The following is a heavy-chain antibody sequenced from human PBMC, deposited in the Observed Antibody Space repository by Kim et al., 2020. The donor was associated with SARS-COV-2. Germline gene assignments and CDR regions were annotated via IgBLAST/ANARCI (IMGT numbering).Heavy chain of an antibody. CDR1: GFSLSTSGVG. CDR2: IYWDDDK. CDR3: AHSDRDYYDSSGQFGY. Sequence: SGPTLVKPTQTLTLTCTFSGFSLSTSGVGVGWIRQPPGKALEWLALIYWDDDKRYSPSLKSRLTITKDTSKNQVVLTMTNMDPVDTATYYCAHSDRDYYDSSGQFGYWGQGTLVTVSS. J-gene: IGHJ4*02. V-gene: IGHV2-5*02. D-gene: IGHD3-22*01.